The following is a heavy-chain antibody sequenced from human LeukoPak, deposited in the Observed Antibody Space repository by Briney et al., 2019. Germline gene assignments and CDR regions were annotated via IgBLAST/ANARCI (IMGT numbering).Heavy chain of an antibody. J-gene: IGHJ4*02. Sequence: SETLSLTCTVSGGSISSYYWSWLRQPPGKALEWIGYIYYSGSTNYNPSLKSRVTISVDTSKNQFSLKLSSVTAADTAVYYCARLRSYSSGWYDIAFDYWGQGTLVTVSS. CDR3: ARLRSYSSGWYDIAFDY. V-gene: IGHV4-59*08. CDR2: IYYSGST. CDR1: GGSISSYY. D-gene: IGHD6-19*01.